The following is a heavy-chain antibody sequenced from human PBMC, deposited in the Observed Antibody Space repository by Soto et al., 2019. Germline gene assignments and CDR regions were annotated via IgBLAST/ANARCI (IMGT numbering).Heavy chain of an antibody. Sequence: QVQLQESGPGLVKPSGTLSLTCAVSGGSISSSNWWSWVRQPPGKGLEWIGEIDHSGSTNYTPSLKSRVTIAVDKSKNPFSLKLSSVTAADTAVYYCASIGTTVTTFDYWGPGTLVTVSS. CDR2: IDHSGST. CDR1: GGSISSSNW. V-gene: IGHV4-4*02. J-gene: IGHJ4*02. CDR3: ASIGTTVTTFDY. D-gene: IGHD4-4*01.